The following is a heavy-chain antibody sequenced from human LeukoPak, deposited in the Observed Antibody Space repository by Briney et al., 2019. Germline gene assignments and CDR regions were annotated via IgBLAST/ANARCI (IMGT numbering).Heavy chain of an antibody. D-gene: IGHD2-21*02. Sequence: GGSLRLSCAASGFTFSSYDMHWVRQATGKGLEWASAIGIGGDTYYPGSVKGRFTISRENAKNCLYLQMNSLRAGDAAVYYCARGGIPVTGIDEVDYWGQGTLVTVSS. CDR3: ARGGIPVTGIDEVDY. CDR1: GFTFSSYD. CDR2: IGIGGDT. J-gene: IGHJ4*02. V-gene: IGHV3-13*01.